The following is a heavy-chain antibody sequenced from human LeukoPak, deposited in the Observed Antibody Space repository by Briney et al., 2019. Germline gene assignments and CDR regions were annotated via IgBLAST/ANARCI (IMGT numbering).Heavy chain of an antibody. D-gene: IGHD3-3*01. CDR2: IYYTGST. V-gene: IGHV4-59*01. CDR1: GDSISSYH. J-gene: IGHJ6*02. CDR3: TRSLGVVIHGGMDV. Sequence: SETLSLTCTVSGDSISSYHWSWIRQPPGKGLEWIGHIYYTGSTNYNPSLKSRVTISLDTSKNQFSLKLGSVTAADTAVYYCTRSLGVVIHGGMDVRGQGTTVTVSS.